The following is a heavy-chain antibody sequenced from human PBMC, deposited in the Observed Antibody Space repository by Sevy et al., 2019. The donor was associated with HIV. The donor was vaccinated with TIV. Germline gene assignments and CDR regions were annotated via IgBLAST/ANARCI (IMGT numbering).Heavy chain of an antibody. CDR2: ISYDGSNK. CDR3: AKVAYSSSLRGYFDY. CDR1: GFTFSSYG. V-gene: IGHV3-30*18. Sequence: GGSLRLSCAASGFTFSSYGMHWVRQAPGKGLEWVAVISYDGSNKYYADSVKGGFTISRDNSKNTLYLQMNSLRAEDTAVYYCAKVAYSSSLRGYFDYWGQGTLVTVSS. D-gene: IGHD6-6*01. J-gene: IGHJ4*02.